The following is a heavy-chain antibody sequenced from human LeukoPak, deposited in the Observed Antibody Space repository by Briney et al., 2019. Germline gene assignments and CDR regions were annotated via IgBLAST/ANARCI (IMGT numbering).Heavy chain of an antibody. J-gene: IGHJ4*02. CDR2: IWYDGSNK. D-gene: IGHD2-15*01. Sequence: PGRSLRLSCAASGFTFSSYGMHWVRQAPGKGLEWVAVIWYDGSNKYYADSVKGRFTISRDNAKNSLYLQMNSLRAEDTAVYYCARDRDIVVVVAATGSYFDYWGQGTLVTVSS. CDR1: GFTFSSYG. V-gene: IGHV3-33*01. CDR3: ARDRDIVVVVAATGSYFDY.